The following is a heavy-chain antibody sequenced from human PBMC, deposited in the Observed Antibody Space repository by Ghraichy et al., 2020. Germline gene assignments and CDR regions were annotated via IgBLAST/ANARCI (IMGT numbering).Heavy chain of an antibody. CDR3: ARGAYGDYGDY. D-gene: IGHD4-17*01. V-gene: IGHV1-2*02. CDR2: ISPNSGDT. CDR1: RDTFRGHY. Sequence: ASVKVSCKIARDTFRGHYIHWVRVSPVQVLELKGLISPNSGDTSYAPHFQGRVTMTRDTSINTAYMDLNRLTADDTAVYYCARGAYGDYGDYWGQGTLFTVSS. J-gene: IGHJ4*02.